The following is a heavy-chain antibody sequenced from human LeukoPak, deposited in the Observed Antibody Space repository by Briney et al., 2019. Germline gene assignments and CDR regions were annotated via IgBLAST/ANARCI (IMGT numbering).Heavy chain of an antibody. CDR2: ISGSGGST. J-gene: IGHJ4*02. CDR3: ARSQWELSQFDY. V-gene: IGHV3-23*01. Sequence: GGSLRLSCAASGFTFSSYAMSWVRQAPGKGLEWVSAISGSGGSTYYADSVKGRFTISRDNSKNTLYLQMNSLRAEDTAVYYCARSQWELSQFDYWGQGTLVTVSS. D-gene: IGHD1-26*01. CDR1: GFTFSSYA.